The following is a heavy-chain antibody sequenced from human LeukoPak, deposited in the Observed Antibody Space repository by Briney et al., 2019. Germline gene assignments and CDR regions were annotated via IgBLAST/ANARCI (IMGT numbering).Heavy chain of an antibody. CDR2: INPNSGGT. V-gene: IGHV1-2*02. J-gene: IGHJ4*02. CDR3: AREGETYDYVWGSYRSFDY. Sequence: ASVKVSCKASGYTFTGYYVHWVRQVPGQGLEWMGWINPNSGGTNYAQKFQGRVTMSRDTSISTAYMELSRLRSDDTAVYYCAREGETYDYVWGSYRSFDYWGQGTLVTVSS. D-gene: IGHD3-16*02. CDR1: GYTFTGYY.